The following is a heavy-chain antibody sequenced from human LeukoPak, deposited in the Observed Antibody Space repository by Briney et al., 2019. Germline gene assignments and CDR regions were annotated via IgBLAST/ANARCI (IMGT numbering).Heavy chain of an antibody. CDR2: IKQDGSDK. V-gene: IGHV3-7*01. D-gene: IGHD1-26*01. Sequence: PGGFLRLSCAASGFAFSSYWMSWVRQAPGKGLEWVATIKQDGSDKYYVDSVKGRFTISRDNAKNSLYLQMNSLRAEDTAVYYCANWDRGSYSFDYWGQGTLVTVSS. CDR1: GFAFSSYW. CDR3: ANWDRGSYSFDY. J-gene: IGHJ4*02.